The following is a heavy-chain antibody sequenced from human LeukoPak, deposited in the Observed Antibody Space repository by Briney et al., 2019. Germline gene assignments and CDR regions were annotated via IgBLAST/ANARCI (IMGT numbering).Heavy chain of an antibody. Sequence: PGGSLRLSCAASGFTFSSYAMHWVRQAPGKGLEWVAVISYDGSNKYYADSVKGRFTISRDNSKNTLYLQMNSLRAEDTAVYYCARAGGYSGYDGGFFDYWGQGTLVTVSS. V-gene: IGHV3-30-3*01. CDR2: ISYDGSNK. CDR3: ARAGGYSGYDGGFFDY. D-gene: IGHD5-12*01. J-gene: IGHJ4*02. CDR1: GFTFSSYA.